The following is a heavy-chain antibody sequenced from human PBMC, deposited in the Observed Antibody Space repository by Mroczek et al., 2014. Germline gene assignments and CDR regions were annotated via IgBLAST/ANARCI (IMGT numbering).Heavy chain of an antibody. CDR2: ISGSGRTK. D-gene: IGHD4-17*01. CDR1: GFTFGNYE. Sequence: ESGGGLVQPGGSLGLSCAASGFTFGNYEMNWVRQAPGKGLEWVSYISGSGRTKYYADSVKGRVTISRDNAKNSLYLQMTSPRAEDTAVYYCARDPERDYGDYDYGLDVWGQGTTVTVSS. J-gene: IGHJ6*02. V-gene: IGHV3-48*03. CDR3: ARDPERDYGDYDYGLDV.